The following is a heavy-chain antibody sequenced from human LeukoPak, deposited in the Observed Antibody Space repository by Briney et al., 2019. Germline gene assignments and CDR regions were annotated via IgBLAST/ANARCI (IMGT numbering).Heavy chain of an antibody. Sequence: GGSLRLSCTASGFTFSSYWMHWVRQAPGKGLMWVSRIHGDGSSTSTSYADSVKGRFTISRDNAKNTLYLQMNSLRAEDTAVYYCARVGYSYGFFFGSYGMDVWGQGTTVTVSS. CDR2: IHGDGSSTST. D-gene: IGHD5-18*01. CDR1: GFTFSSYW. V-gene: IGHV3-74*01. CDR3: ARVGYSYGFFFGSYGMDV. J-gene: IGHJ6*02.